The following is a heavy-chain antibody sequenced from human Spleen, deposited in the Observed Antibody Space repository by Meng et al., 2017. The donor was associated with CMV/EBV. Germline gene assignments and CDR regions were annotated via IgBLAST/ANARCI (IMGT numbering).Heavy chain of an antibody. CDR3: ARGTYGYQMIYGPDY. D-gene: IGHD2-2*02. CDR1: GFPFSTYW. Sequence: SGFPFSTYWMHWVRQAPGKGLVWVSRSNGDGSSTTYADSVEGRFTISRDNAKNTLYLQMNGLRVEDTAVYYCARGTYGYQMIYGPDYWGQGTLVTVSS. V-gene: IGHV3-74*01. J-gene: IGHJ4*02. CDR2: SNGDGSST.